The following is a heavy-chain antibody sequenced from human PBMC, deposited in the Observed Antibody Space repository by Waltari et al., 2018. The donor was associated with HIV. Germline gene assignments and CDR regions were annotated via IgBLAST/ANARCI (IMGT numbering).Heavy chain of an antibody. D-gene: IGHD1-20*01. V-gene: IGHV1-18*01. CDR1: GYTFTSSG. J-gene: IGHJ6*02. Sequence: QVQLVQSGAEVKKPGASVKVSCKASGYTFTSSGISWGRQAPGQGLAWMGWSNADNGNTHYAKKFQGRGTRTSDTSTSRAYMGRRSLRSDDTAVDYCAREAGTEYNWNDGGYYYYKMDVWGQGTTVTVSS. CDR3: AREAGTEYNWNDGGYYYYKMDV. CDR2: SNADNGNT.